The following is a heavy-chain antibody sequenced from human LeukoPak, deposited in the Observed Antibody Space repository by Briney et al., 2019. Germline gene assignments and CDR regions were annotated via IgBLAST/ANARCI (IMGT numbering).Heavy chain of an antibody. Sequence: PSETLSLTCAVYGGSFSGYYWSWIRQPPGKGLEWIGEINHSGSTNYNPSLKSRVTISVDTSKNQFSLKLSSVTAADTAVYYCACLTKARPYYCYYYMDVWGKGTTVTVSS. J-gene: IGHJ6*03. CDR1: GGSFSGYY. D-gene: IGHD6-6*01. CDR2: INHSGST. V-gene: IGHV4-34*01. CDR3: ACLTKARPYYCYYYMDV.